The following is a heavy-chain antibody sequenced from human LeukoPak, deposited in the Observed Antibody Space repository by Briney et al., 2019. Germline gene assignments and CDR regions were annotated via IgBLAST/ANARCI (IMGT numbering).Heavy chain of an antibody. J-gene: IGHJ4*02. V-gene: IGHV4-4*07. CDR2: IYTSGST. Sequence: SETPSLTCTVSGGSISSYYWSWIRQPAGKGLEWIGRIYTSGSTNYNPSLKSRVTMSVDTSKNQFSLKLSSVTAADTAVYYCARSVVSDSSGYPVDFDYWGQGTLVTVSS. D-gene: IGHD3-22*01. CDR1: GGSISSYY. CDR3: ARSVVSDSSGYPVDFDY.